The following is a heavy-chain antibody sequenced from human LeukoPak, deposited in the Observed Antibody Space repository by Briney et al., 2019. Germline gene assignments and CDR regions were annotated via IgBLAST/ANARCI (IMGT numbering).Heavy chain of an antibody. J-gene: IGHJ4*02. CDR3: ATGLRAAGPSHTGIKDY. CDR2: ISAYNGNT. CDR1: GYTFTSYG. D-gene: IGHD6-13*01. V-gene: IGHV1-18*01. Sequence: ASVKVSCKASGYTFTSYGISRVRQAPGQGLEWMGWISAYNGNTNYAQKLQGRVTMTTDTSTSTAYMELSSLRSEDTAVYYCATGLRAAGPSHTGIKDYWGQGTLVTVSS.